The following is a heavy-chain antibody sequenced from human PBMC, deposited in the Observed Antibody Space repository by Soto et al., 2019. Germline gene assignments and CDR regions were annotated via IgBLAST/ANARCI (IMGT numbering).Heavy chain of an antibody. J-gene: IGHJ3*02. V-gene: IGHV3-7*05. CDR3: ARDVSPGSIGLYFDAFEI. D-gene: IGHD2-8*01. CDR1: EFAFSSYW. CDR2: IRKDGSQR. Sequence: EVQLVESGGGLVQPGGSLTLSCAASEFAFSSYWMTWVRQAPGKGLEWVANIRKDGSQRSYLDSVRGRFTISRDNSKNSLYLQIHSLRAEDTALYFCARDVSPGSIGLYFDAFEIWGQGTMVTVSS.